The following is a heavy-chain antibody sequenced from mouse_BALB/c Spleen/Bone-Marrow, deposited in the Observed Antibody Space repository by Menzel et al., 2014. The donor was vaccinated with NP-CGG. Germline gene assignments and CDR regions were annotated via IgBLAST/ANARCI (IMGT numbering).Heavy chain of an antibody. J-gene: IGHJ4*01. Sequence: QVHVKQSGAELVKPGASVKLSCKASGYTFTSYYMYWVKQRPGQGLEWFGEINPSNGGTNFNEKFKNKDTLTVDKSSSTAYMQLSSLTSEDSAVYYCSRGRRDALDYWGQGTSVTVSS. CDR3: SRGRRDALDY. V-gene: IGHV1S81*02. CDR1: GYTFTSYY. CDR2: INPSNGGT.